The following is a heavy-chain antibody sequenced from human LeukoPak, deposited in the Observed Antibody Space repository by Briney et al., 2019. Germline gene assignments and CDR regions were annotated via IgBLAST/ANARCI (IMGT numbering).Heavy chain of an antibody. CDR1: GFSFSSYS. J-gene: IGHJ4*02. D-gene: IGHD3-22*01. V-gene: IGHV3-21*01. Sequence: GGSLRLSCAASGFSFSSYSMHWVRQAPGRGLEWVSSISSSSSYISYADSVRGRFTISRDNTKNSLYLQMNSLRAEDTAVYFCARQLYYDGLVDYWGQGTLVTVSS. CDR2: ISSSSSYI. CDR3: ARQLYYDGLVDY.